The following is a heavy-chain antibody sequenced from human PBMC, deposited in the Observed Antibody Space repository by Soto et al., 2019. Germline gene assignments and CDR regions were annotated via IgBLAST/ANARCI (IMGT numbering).Heavy chain of an antibody. CDR1: GYTFTDYY. CDR3: ARARPPFNWFDR. J-gene: IGHJ5*02. D-gene: IGHD6-6*01. V-gene: IGHV1-2*02. CDR2: INLKSGDT. Sequence: QVQLVQSGAEVKKPGASVKVSCKASGYTFTDYYMHWIREAPGQGLEWIGWINLKSGDTKYVEKFQGRVTVTRDTPITTAYMDLSRLRSDDTAVYYCARARPPFNWFDRWGQGTLVTVSS.